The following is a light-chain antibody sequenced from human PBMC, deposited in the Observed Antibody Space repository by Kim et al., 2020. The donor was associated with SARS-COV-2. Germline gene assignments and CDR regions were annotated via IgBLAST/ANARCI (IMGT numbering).Light chain of an antibody. V-gene: IGLV3-21*04. CDR2: YDS. Sequence: PGKTDRITWGGNNIGRKRGHWYQQKPGKAPVLVIDYDSDRPAGIPERFSGSNSGNTATLTISRVEAGDEADYYCQVWDSSSDHPVFGGGTQLTVL. CDR3: QVWDSSSDHPV. J-gene: IGLJ3*02. CDR1: NIGRKR.